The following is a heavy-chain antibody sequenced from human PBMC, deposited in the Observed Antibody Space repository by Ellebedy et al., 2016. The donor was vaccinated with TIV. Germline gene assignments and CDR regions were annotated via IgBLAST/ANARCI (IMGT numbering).Heavy chain of an antibody. CDR3: ARGQDYGGKRGKIDY. V-gene: IGHV4-34*01. CDR2: INHSGST. Sequence: SETLSLTXAVYGGSFSGYYWNWIRQPPGKGLEWIGEINHSGSTNYNPSLKSRVTISVDTSKNQFSLKLSSVTAADTAVYYCARGQDYGGKRGKIDYWGQGTLVTVSS. J-gene: IGHJ4*02. D-gene: IGHD4-23*01. CDR1: GGSFSGYY.